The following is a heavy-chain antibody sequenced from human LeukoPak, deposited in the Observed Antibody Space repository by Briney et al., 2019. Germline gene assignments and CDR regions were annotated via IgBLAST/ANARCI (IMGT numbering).Heavy chain of an antibody. CDR1: GFTFTSYY. J-gene: IGHJ4*02. CDR3: VSWGSDWCNMNY. CDR2: ISPDGSDK. D-gene: IGHD6-19*01. Sequence: GGSLRLSCAASGFTFTSYYMSWLRQAPGKGLEWAAHISPDGSDKYYVDSVKGRFTISRDSAKNSLYLQMNSLRAEDTAVYYCVSWGSDWCNMNYWGQGTLVTVSS. V-gene: IGHV3-7*01.